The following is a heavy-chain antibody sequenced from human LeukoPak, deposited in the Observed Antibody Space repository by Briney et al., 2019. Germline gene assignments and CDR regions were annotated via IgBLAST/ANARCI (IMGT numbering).Heavy chain of an antibody. CDR3: ARDQGGSGSYRFGDAFDI. Sequence: SETLSLTCTVSDYSISSGYGYYWGWIRQPPGKGLEWIGSIYYSGSTYYNPSLKSRVTISVDTSKNQFSLKLSSVTAADTAVYYCARDQGGSGSYRFGDAFDIWGQGTMVTVSS. CDR2: IYYSGST. V-gene: IGHV4-39*07. J-gene: IGHJ3*02. CDR1: DYSISSGYGYY. D-gene: IGHD3-10*01.